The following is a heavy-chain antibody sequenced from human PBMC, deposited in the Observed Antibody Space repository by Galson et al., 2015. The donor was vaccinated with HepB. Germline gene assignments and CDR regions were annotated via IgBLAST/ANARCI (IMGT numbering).Heavy chain of an antibody. CDR1: GFTFSSYA. D-gene: IGHD6-13*01. V-gene: IGHV3-30*04. CDR2: ISYDGSNK. Sequence: SLRLSCAASGFTFSSYAMHWVRQAPGKGLEWVAVISYDGSNKYYADSVKGRFTISRDNSKNTLYLQMNSLRAEDTAVYYCARDLIVAFSSSRPADYYYYYGMDVWGQGTTVTVSS. J-gene: IGHJ6*02. CDR3: ARDLIVAFSSSRPADYYYYYGMDV.